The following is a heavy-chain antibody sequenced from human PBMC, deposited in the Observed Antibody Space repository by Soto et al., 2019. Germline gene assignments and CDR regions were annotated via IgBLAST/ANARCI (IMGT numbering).Heavy chain of an antibody. V-gene: IGHV4-39*01. J-gene: IGHJ4*02. CDR2: IYYSGST. D-gene: IGHD1-1*01. Sequence: PSETLSLTCTVSGGSISSSNYYWGWIRQPPGKGLEWIGSIYYSGSTYYNPSLKSRVTISVDTSKNQFSLKVSSVTAADTAVYYCARRVSGNAIDYWGQGTLVTVSS. CDR1: GGSISSSNYY. CDR3: ARRVSGNAIDY.